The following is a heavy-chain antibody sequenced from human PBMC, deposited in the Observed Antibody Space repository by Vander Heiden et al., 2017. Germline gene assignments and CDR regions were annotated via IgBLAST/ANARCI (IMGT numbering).Heavy chain of an antibody. CDR3: AREFHITADRRYFHH. V-gene: IGHV1-2*02. CDR2: IHPTRDYT. J-gene: IGHJ1*01. Sequence: QVQLVQSGPEVKKPGASVKVSCKASGYSFSDQYIHWVRQAPGQGLEWMGWIHPTRDYTKYEQKFQGRVTMTRDTSTSTAYMELSSLRPDDTATYYCAREFHITADRRYFHHWGQGTMVTVS. D-gene: IGHD3-3*01. CDR1: GYSFSDQY.